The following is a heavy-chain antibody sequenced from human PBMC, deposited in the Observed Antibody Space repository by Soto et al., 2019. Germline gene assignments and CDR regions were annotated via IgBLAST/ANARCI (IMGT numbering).Heavy chain of an antibody. CDR3: ARGGSSSDNGMDV. CDR1: GFSFSTYS. V-gene: IGHV3-48*02. Sequence: EVQLVESGGGLVQPGGYLRLSCAASGFSFSTYSMNWVRQAPGKGLEWVSYISSRSYNIYYIDSVKGRFTISRDNAKSSLYLQMNSLRDEDTAVYYCARGGSSSDNGMDVWGQGTTVTVSS. D-gene: IGHD6-6*01. J-gene: IGHJ6*02. CDR2: ISSRSYNI.